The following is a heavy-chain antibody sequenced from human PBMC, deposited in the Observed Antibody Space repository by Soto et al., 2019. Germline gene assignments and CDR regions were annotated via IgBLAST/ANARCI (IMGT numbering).Heavy chain of an antibody. Sequence: GGSLRLSCAASGFTFSNYGMHWVRQAPGKGLEWVVVISDDGVSKYYADSVQGRFTISRDNSESAVFLQMNGLRPDDTALYFCARAYYFGSGTSYTLYYWGQGTQVTVSS. V-gene: IGHV3-30*03. CDR3: ARAYYFGSGTSYTLYY. D-gene: IGHD3-10*01. CDR1: GFTFSNYG. CDR2: ISDDGVSK. J-gene: IGHJ4*02.